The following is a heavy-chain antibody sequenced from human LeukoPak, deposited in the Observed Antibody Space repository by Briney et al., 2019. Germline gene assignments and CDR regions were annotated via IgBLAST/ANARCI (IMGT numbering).Heavy chain of an antibody. Sequence: ASVKVSCKASGYTFTSYYIHWVRHAPGQGLEWMGIIIPSGGSTSYAQTFHGRVTMTRDTSTSTFYMELSSLRSEDTAVYYCARASGYSGYDLMDYGGQGTLVTVSS. V-gene: IGHV1-46*01. CDR3: ARASGYSGYDLMDY. CDR1: GYTFTSYY. J-gene: IGHJ4*02. CDR2: IIPSGGST. D-gene: IGHD5-12*01.